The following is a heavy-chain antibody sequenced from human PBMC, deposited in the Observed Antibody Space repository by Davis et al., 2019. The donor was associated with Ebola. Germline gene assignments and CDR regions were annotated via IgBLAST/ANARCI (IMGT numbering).Heavy chain of an antibody. D-gene: IGHD2-2*01. CDR2: IYYSGST. CDR1: GFTFSSYA. J-gene: IGHJ5*02. CDR3: ARDTLGYCSSTSCTEWFDP. Sequence: GSLRLSCAASGFTFSSYAMSWIRQPPGKGLEWIGYIYYSGSTYYNPSLKSRVTISVDTSKNQFSLKLSSVTAADTAVYYCARDTLGYCSSTSCTEWFDPWGQGTLVTVSS. V-gene: IGHV4-59*12.